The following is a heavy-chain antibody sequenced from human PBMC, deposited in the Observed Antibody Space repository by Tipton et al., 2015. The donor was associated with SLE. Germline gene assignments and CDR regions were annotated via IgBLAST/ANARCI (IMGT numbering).Heavy chain of an antibody. CDR1: GGSFSSYH. V-gene: IGHV4-34*12. D-gene: IGHD5-12*01. Sequence: TLSLTCGIYGGSFSSYHWSWIRQPPGKGLEWIGDVFQTGSTSYNPSLKSRVSISVDTSKNQFSLKMRSVTAADTAVYYCARDPVDRGAFDIWGQGTTVTVSS. CDR3: ARDPVDRGAFDI. J-gene: IGHJ3*02. CDR2: VFQTGST.